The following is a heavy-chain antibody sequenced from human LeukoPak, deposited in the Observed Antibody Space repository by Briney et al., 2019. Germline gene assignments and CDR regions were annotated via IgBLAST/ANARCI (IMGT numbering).Heavy chain of an antibody. Sequence: GGSLRLSCAASGFTFSSYGMHWVRQAPGKGLEWVAVISYDGSNKYYADSVKGRFTISRDNSKNTLYLQMNSLRAEDTAVYYCAKDQGPAASYSSGNDYWGQGTLVTVSS. CDR3: AKDQGPAASYSSGNDY. CDR1: GFTFSSYG. CDR2: ISYDGSNK. V-gene: IGHV3-30*18. D-gene: IGHD6-19*01. J-gene: IGHJ4*02.